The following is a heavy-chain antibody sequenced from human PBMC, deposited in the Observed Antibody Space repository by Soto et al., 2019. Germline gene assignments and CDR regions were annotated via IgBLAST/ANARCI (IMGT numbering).Heavy chain of an antibody. V-gene: IGHV4-61*01. J-gene: IGHJ6*02. CDR2: IYYSGST. CDR3: ARASYGWGSYKGSKYYGMDV. Sequence: ETLSLTCTVSGGSVSSGSYYWSWIRQPPGKGLEWIGYIYYSGSTNYNPSLKSRVTISVDTSKNQFSLKLSSVTAADTAVYYCARASYGWGSYKGSKYYGMDVWGQGTTVTVSS. D-gene: IGHD3-10*01. CDR1: GGSVSSGSYY.